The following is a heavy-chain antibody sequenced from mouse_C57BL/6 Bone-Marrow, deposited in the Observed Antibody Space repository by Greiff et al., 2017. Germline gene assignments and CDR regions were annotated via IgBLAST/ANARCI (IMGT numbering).Heavy chain of an antibody. Sequence: EVQVVESGGGLVKPGGCLKLSCAASGFTFSDYGMHWVRQAPEKGLEWVAYISSGSSTIYYADTVKGRFTISRDNAKNTLFLQMTSLRSEDTAMYYCARQDYWGQGTTLTVSS. V-gene: IGHV5-17*01. J-gene: IGHJ2*01. CDR2: ISSGSSTI. CDR1: GFTFSDYG. CDR3: ARQDY.